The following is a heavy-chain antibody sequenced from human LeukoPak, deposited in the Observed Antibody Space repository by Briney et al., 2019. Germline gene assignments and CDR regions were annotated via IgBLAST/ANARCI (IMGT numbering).Heavy chain of an antibody. CDR1: GFTFSSYA. Sequence: GGSLRLSCAASGFTFSSYAMSRVRQAPGKGLEWVSAISGSGGSTYYADSVKGRFTISRDNSKNTLYLQMNSLRAEDTAVYFCARGGTQWLVHDYWGQGTLVIVSS. J-gene: IGHJ4*02. CDR2: ISGSGGST. D-gene: IGHD6-19*01. CDR3: ARGGTQWLVHDY. V-gene: IGHV3-23*01.